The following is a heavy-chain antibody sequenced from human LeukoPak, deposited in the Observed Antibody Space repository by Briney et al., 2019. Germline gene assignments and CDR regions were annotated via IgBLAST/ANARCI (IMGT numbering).Heavy chain of an antibody. CDR3: ARDPYSGNYGNYYYYYMDV. CDR2: IRYDGSNK. J-gene: IGHJ6*03. Sequence: GGSLRLSCAASGFTFSSYGMHWVRQAPGKGLEWVAFIRYDGSNKYYADSVKGRFTISRDNAKNSLYLQMNSLGPEDTAVYYCARDPYSGNYGNYYYYYMDVWGKGTTVTISS. CDR1: GFTFSSYG. D-gene: IGHD1-26*01. V-gene: IGHV3-30*02.